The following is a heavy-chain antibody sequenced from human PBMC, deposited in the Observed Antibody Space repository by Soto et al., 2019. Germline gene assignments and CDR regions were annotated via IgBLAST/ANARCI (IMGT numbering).Heavy chain of an antibody. CDR1: GFSFTDAW. V-gene: IGHV3-15*01. Sequence: SLRLSCTASGFSFTDAWMGWVRQAPGEGLEWVARIKSKADGGTRDHAEPVKDRFTISRDDSKNTLYLQMNGLKTEDTGIYYCNTYFFLRDSDRYRWAYWGQGALVTVSS. CDR3: NTYFFLRDSDRYRWAY. D-gene: IGHD3-16*02. CDR2: IKSKADGGTR. J-gene: IGHJ4*02.